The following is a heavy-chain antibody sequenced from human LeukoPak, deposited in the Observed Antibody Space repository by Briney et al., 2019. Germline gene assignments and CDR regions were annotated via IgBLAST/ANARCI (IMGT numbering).Heavy chain of an antibody. Sequence: SETLSLTCAVYGGSFSGYYWSWIRQPPGKGLEWIGEINHSGSTNYNPSLKSRVTISVDTSKNQFSLKLSSVTAADTAVYYCARDKEGSFDAFDIWGQGTMVTASS. J-gene: IGHJ3*02. CDR1: GGSFSGYY. V-gene: IGHV4-34*01. CDR2: INHSGST. D-gene: IGHD6-19*01. CDR3: ARDKEGSFDAFDI.